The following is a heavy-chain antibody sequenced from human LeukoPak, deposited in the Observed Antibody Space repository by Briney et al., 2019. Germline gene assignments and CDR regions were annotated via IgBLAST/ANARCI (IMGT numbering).Heavy chain of an antibody. V-gene: IGHV3-23*01. CDR3: AKDGYQLLSPTGLDY. D-gene: IGHD2-2*01. Sequence: PGGSLRLSCAASGFTVSSNYMSWVRQAPGKGLEWVSAISGSGGSTYYADSVKGRFTISRDNSKNTLYLQMNSLRAEDTAVYYCAKDGYQLLSPTGLDYWGQGTLVTVSS. CDR2: ISGSGGST. J-gene: IGHJ4*02. CDR1: GFTVSSNY.